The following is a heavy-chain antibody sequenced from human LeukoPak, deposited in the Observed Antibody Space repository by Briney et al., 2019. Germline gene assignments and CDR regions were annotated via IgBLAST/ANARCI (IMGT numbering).Heavy chain of an antibody. CDR2: FDPEDGER. CDR3: ARMGDSGSYGFDI. D-gene: IGHD3-10*01. Sequence: GTSVKVSCKVSGYTLIELSMHWVRQAPGKGLEWMGGFDPEDGERVYAQKFQGRVTMTEDTSTDTAYMELSSLRSEDTAVYYCARMGDSGSYGFDIWGQGTMVTVSS. CDR1: GYTLIELS. J-gene: IGHJ3*02. V-gene: IGHV1-24*01.